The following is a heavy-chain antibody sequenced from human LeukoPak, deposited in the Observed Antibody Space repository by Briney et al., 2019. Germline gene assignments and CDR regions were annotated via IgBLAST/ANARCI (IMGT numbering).Heavy chain of an antibody. CDR1: GGSISSSSYY. CDR3: ARRRSYGEEFDY. J-gene: IGHJ4*02. CDR2: IYSSGDT. Sequence: SETLSLTCTASGGSISSSSYYWGWIRQPPGKGLEWFGSIYSSGDTYYNPSLRSRVTISVDTSKNQFSLKLRSVTSADTAVYFCARRRSYGEEFDYWGQGTLVTVSS. D-gene: IGHD3-16*01. V-gene: IGHV4-39*01.